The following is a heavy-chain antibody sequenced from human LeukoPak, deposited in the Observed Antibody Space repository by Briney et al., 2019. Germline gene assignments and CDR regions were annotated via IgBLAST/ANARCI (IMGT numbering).Heavy chain of an antibody. V-gene: IGHV3-21*04. CDR3: AKPSGDFWSGYYKSRSYYYYYYMDV. Sequence: GGSLRLSCAASGFTFSSYSMNWVRQAPGKGLEWVSSISSSSSYIYYADSVKGRFTISRDNAKNSLYLQMNSLRAEDTAVYYCAKPSGDFWSGYYKSRSYYYYYYMDVWGKGTTVTVSS. CDR1: GFTFSSYS. J-gene: IGHJ6*03. CDR2: ISSSSSYI. D-gene: IGHD3-3*01.